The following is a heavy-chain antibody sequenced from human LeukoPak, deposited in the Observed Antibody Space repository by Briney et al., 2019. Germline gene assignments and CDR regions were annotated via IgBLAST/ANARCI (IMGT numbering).Heavy chain of an antibody. Sequence: ASVKVSCKASGGTFSSYAISWVRQAPGQGLEWMGRIIPIFGTANYAQKFQGRVTITTDESTSTAYMELSSLRSEDTAVYYCARDDWYYYGSGIDYWGQGTLVTVSS. CDR1: GGTFSSYA. CDR2: IIPIFGTA. D-gene: IGHD3-10*01. J-gene: IGHJ4*02. CDR3: ARDDWYYYGSGIDY. V-gene: IGHV1-69*05.